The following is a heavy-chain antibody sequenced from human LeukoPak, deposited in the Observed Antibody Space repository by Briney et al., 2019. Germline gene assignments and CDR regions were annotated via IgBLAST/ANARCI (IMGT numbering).Heavy chain of an antibody. CDR3: ARTPRGEFSDY. D-gene: IGHD3-16*01. Sequence: PSETLSFTCSVSGGSISSYYWSWIRQPPGKGLEWIGYIHYSGSTNYNPSLKSRVTISADTSNNQFSLKLISVTAADTAVYYCARTPRGEFSDYWGQGTLVTVSS. J-gene: IGHJ4*02. CDR2: IHYSGST. CDR1: GGSISSYY. V-gene: IGHV4-59*01.